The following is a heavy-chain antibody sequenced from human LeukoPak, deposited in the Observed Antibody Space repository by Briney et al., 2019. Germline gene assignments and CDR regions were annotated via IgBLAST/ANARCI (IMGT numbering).Heavy chain of an antibody. D-gene: IGHD3-3*01. V-gene: IGHV4-4*09. CDR2: IYTSGST. J-gene: IGHJ6*03. Sequence: PSETLSLTCTVSGGSISSYYWSWIRQPPGKGLEWIGYIYTSGSTNYNPSLKSRVTISVDTSKNQFSLKLSSVTAADTAVYYCARHQGKVFPYMDVWGKGTTVTVSS. CDR3: ARHQGKVFPYMDV. CDR1: GGSISSYY.